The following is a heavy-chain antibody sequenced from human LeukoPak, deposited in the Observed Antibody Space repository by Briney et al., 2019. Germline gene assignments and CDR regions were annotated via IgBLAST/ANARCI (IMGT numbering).Heavy chain of an antibody. D-gene: IGHD3-16*01. V-gene: IGHV3-74*01. CDR3: VRDNGGEHL. CDR1: GYTFCSYW. CDR2: INNDGSST. J-gene: IGHJ4*02. Sequence: QSGGSLRLSCAASGYTFCSYWMYWVRQAPGKGLVWVSRINNDGSSTIYADSVKGRFTISRDNAKNTLYLQMNSLRDDDTAVYYCVRDNGGEHLWGQGTLVTVSS.